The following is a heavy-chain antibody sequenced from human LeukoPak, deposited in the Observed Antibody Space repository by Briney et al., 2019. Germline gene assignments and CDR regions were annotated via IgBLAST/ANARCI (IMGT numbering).Heavy chain of an antibody. D-gene: IGHD3-3*01. J-gene: IGHJ4*02. CDR2: ISSSGGST. CDR1: GFTFRSFA. V-gene: IGHV3-23*01. Sequence: GGSLRLSCVVSGFTFRSFAMSWVRQAPGKGLDWVSSISSSGGSTYYADSVKGRFTISRDNSKNTLYLQMNSLRAEDTAVYYCTRSFNYDFWSGYRYWGQGTLVTVSS. CDR3: TRSFNYDFWSGYRY.